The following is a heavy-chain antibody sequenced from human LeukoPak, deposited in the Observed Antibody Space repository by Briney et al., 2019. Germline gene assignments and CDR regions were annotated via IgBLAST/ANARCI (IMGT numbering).Heavy chain of an antibody. CDR2: ISSSSSTI. V-gene: IGHV3-48*01. J-gene: IGHJ4*02. Sequence: GRSLRLPCAASGFTFSSYSMNWVRQAPGKGLEWVSYISSSSSTIYYADSVKGRFTISRDNAKNSLYLQMNSLRAEDTAVYYCARGLAAAGKTIDYWGQGTLVTVSS. D-gene: IGHD6-13*01. CDR3: ARGLAAAGKTIDY. CDR1: GFTFSSYS.